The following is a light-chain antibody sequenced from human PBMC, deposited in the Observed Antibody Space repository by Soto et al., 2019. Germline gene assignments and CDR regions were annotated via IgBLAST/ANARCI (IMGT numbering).Light chain of an antibody. V-gene: IGKV3-20*01. J-gene: IGKJ3*01. CDR3: QRYGLSPQFS. CDR1: QSLYRNY. Sequence: IVLTQSPGTLSLSPGERASLSCRASQSLYRNYVAWYQHKVGQAPRLLIYATSGKATGIPDRFRGSGSGTEFNLTIARLEPEDFAVYYCQRYGLSPQFSVGPGTKVEIK. CDR2: ATS.